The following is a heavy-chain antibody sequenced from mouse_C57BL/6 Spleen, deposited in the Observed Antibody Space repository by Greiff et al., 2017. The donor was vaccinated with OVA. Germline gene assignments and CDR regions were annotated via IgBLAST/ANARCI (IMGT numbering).Heavy chain of an antibody. J-gene: IGHJ4*01. V-gene: IGHV5-6*02. D-gene: IGHD1-1*01. Sequence: DVMLVESGGDLVKPGGSLKLSCAASGFTFSSYGMSWVRQTPDKRLEWVATISSGGSYTYYPDSVKGRFTISRDNAKNTLYLQMSSLKSEDTAMYYCARHRYSSRAMDYWGQGTSVTVSS. CDR3: ARHRYSSRAMDY. CDR2: ISSGGSYT. CDR1: GFTFSSYG.